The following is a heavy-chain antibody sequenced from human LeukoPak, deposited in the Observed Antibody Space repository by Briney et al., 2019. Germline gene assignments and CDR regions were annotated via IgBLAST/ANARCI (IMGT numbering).Heavy chain of an antibody. Sequence: GGSLRLSCAASGFTFSSYEMNWVRQAPGKGLEWVSYISSSGSTIYYADSVKGRFTISRDNAKNSLYLQMNSLRAEDTAVYYCARVEGYYGDYVFVLYWGQGTLVTVSS. V-gene: IGHV3-48*03. D-gene: IGHD4-17*01. CDR2: ISSSGSTI. J-gene: IGHJ4*02. CDR1: GFTFSSYE. CDR3: ARVEGYYGDYVFVLY.